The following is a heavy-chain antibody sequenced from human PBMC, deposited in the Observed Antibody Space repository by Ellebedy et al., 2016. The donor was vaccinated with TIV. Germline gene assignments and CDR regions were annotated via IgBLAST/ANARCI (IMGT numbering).Heavy chain of an antibody. CDR2: IWFDGSNE. J-gene: IGHJ4*02. Sequence: PGGSLRLSCAASGFTFSTSGMHWVRQAPGKGLEWVAVIWFDGSNEYYGDSVKGRFTISRDNSKNSLYLQMNSLRAEDTAVYYCARDSPGYGGKPDYWGQGTLVTVSS. CDR1: GFTFSTSG. CDR3: ARDSPGYGGKPDY. V-gene: IGHV3-33*01. D-gene: IGHD4-23*01.